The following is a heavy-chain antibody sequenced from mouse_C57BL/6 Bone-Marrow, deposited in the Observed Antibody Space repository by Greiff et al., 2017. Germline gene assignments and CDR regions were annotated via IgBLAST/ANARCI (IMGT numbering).Heavy chain of an antibody. CDR1: GFTFSDYG. CDR3: ARLYYGNFYAMDY. Sequence: EVKLMESGGGLVQPGGSLKLSCAASGFTFSDYGMAWVRQAPRKGPEWVAFISNLAYSIYYADTVKGRFTISSENAKNTLYLEMSSLRSEDTAMYYCARLYYGNFYAMDYWGQGTSVTVSS. CDR2: ISNLAYSI. J-gene: IGHJ4*01. V-gene: IGHV5-15*01. D-gene: IGHD2-1*01.